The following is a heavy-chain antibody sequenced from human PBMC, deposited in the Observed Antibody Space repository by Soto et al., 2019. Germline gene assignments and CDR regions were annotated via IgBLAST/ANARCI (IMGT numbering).Heavy chain of an antibody. V-gene: IGHV1-18*01. D-gene: IGHD3-3*01. Sequence: SAKASSKASGVAITSNGISSLRQAPGQGLEWMGWISAYNGNTNYAQKLQGRVTMTTDTSTSTAYMELRSLRSDDTAVYYCARVTIFGVFTAAYWGKGTL. CDR3: ARVTIFGVFTAAY. CDR1: GVAITSNG. J-gene: IGHJ4*02. CDR2: ISAYNGNT.